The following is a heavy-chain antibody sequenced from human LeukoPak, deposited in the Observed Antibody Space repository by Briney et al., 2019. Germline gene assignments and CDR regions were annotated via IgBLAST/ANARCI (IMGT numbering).Heavy chain of an antibody. V-gene: IGHV3-15*01. CDR2: IKSKTDGGTT. CDR1: GFTFSNAW. Sequence: GSLRLSCAASGFTFSNAWMSWVRQAPGKGLEWVGRIKSKTDGGTTGYAAPVKGRFTISRDNTQNSLYLQMNNLRVEDTAVYYCAAGRGWLIDYWGQGTLVTASS. J-gene: IGHJ4*02. D-gene: IGHD3-22*01. CDR3: AAGRGWLIDY.